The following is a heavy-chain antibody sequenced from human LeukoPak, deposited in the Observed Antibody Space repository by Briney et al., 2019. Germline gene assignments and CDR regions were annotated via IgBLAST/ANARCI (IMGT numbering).Heavy chain of an antibody. V-gene: IGHV3-7*01. Sequence: GGSLRLSCTASGFSFGSYWMSWVRQAPGKGLEWVATVNQDGSEKYYVDSVKGRFTISRDNAKNSLYLQMNSLRVEDTSVFYCARDRHHYGSGILLPFSYWGQGTLVTVSS. CDR1: GFSFGSYW. CDR3: ARDRHHYGSGILLPFSY. D-gene: IGHD3-10*01. J-gene: IGHJ4*02. CDR2: VNQDGSEK.